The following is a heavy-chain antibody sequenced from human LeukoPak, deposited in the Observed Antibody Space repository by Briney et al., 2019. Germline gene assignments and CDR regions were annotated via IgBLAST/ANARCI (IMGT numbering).Heavy chain of an antibody. D-gene: IGHD1-26*01. J-gene: IGHJ3*02. CDR1: GGSLSSYY. CDR2: IYYSGST. Sequence: PSETLSLTCTVSGGSLSSYYWSWIRQPPGKELEWIGYIYYSGSTNYNPSLKSRVTISIDTSKNQFSLKLSSVTAADTAVYYCARDPSGSYYLSGAFDIWGQGTMVTVSS. V-gene: IGHV4-59*01. CDR3: ARDPSGSYYLSGAFDI.